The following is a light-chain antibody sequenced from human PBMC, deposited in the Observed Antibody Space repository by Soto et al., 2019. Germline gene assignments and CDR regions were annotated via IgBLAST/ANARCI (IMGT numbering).Light chain of an antibody. CDR2: AAS. CDR1: QGISSY. Sequence: DIQLTQSPSFLSASVGDRVTITCRASQGISSYLSWYQQKPGKAPKLLIYAASTLQSGVTPRFSGSGSGTEFTLTFSSLQPEEFATYCGQQLNNYRWTFGQGTKVEIK. J-gene: IGKJ1*01. V-gene: IGKV1-9*01. CDR3: QQLNNYRWT.